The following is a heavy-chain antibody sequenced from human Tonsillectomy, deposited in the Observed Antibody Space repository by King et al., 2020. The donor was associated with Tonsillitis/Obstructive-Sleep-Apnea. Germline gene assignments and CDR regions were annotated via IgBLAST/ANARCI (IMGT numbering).Heavy chain of an antibody. V-gene: IGHV3-33*01. J-gene: IGHJ4*02. Sequence: VQLLESGGGVVQPGRSLRLSCAASGFTFSTYGMHWVRQGPGKGLEWVAVIWYDGSNKYYGDSVKGRFTISRDNSKNTLYLQMNSLRAEDTAVYYCARGSNYDILTGYFRWGQGTLVTVSS. D-gene: IGHD3-9*01. CDR2: IWYDGSNK. CDR3: ARGSNYDILTGYFR. CDR1: GFTFSTYG.